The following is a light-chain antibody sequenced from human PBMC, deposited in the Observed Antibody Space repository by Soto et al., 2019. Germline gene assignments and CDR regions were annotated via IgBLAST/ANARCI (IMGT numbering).Light chain of an antibody. CDR2: GAS. V-gene: IGKV3-20*01. Sequence: EIVLTQYPVTLSLSPGERATLSCRASQSVSSSYLAWYQQKPGQAPRLLIYGASSRATGIPDRFSGSGSGTDFTLTISRLEPEDFAVYYCHQYGSSPYTFGQGTKLEIK. CDR1: QSVSSSY. CDR3: HQYGSSPYT. J-gene: IGKJ2*01.